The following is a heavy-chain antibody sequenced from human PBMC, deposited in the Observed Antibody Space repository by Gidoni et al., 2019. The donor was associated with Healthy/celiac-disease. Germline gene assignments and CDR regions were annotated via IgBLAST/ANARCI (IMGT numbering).Heavy chain of an antibody. J-gene: IGHJ4*02. V-gene: IGHV1-69*01. CDR3: AGARPAWGGFYGY. D-gene: IGHD3-16*01. CDR1: GGTFSSYA. CDR2: VIPILGTA. Sequence: QVQLVQSWAEVKKPGSSVKVSCKVSGGTFSSYAISWVRQAPGPGVGWMGGVIPILGTANYAQKFQGRVTITADESRSTGYMEVSSLRSEGTGVYYCAGARPAWGGFYGYWGQGTLVTVSS.